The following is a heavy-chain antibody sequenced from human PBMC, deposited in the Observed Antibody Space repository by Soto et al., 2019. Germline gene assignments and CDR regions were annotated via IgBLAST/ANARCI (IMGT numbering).Heavy chain of an antibody. CDR3: AREYCSGGSCYSGVYYYYGMDV. CDR2: IIPIFGTA. D-gene: IGHD2-15*01. CDR1: GGTFSSYA. J-gene: IGHJ6*02. Sequence: SVKVSFKASGGTFSSYAISWVRQAPGQGLEWMGGIIPIFGTANYAQKFQGRVTITADESTSTAYMELSSLRSEDTAVYYCAREYCSGGSCYSGVYYYYGMDVWGQGTTVTVSS. V-gene: IGHV1-69*13.